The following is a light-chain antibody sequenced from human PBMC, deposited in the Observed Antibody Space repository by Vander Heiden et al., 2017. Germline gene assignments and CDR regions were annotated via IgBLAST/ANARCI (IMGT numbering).Light chain of an antibody. CDR1: NIGSKS. CDR2: DES. J-gene: IGLJ2*01. Sequence: SYVLTQPPSVSVAPGQTAMITCGGNNIGSKSVHWYQQKPGQAPLLVVYDESDRPSGIPERCSGSNSGNTATLTISRVEAGDEADYYCQVWDSSSDHVVFGGGTKLTVL. V-gene: IGLV3-21*02. CDR3: QVWDSSSDHVV.